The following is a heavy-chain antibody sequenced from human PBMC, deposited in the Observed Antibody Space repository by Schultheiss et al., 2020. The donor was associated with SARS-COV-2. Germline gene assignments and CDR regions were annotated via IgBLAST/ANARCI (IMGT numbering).Heavy chain of an antibody. CDR3: ARGTYCSSTSCKNLYYYYMDV. D-gene: IGHD2-2*01. Sequence: GGSLRLSCAASGFTFSTYWMHWVRQAPGKGLVWVSRIDGDGSSTTYADSVKGRFTISRDNAKNSLYLQMNSLRAEDTAVYYCARGTYCSSTSCKNLYYYYMDVWGKGTTVTVSS. CDR1: GFTFSTYW. J-gene: IGHJ6*03. CDR2: IDGDGSST. V-gene: IGHV3-74*01.